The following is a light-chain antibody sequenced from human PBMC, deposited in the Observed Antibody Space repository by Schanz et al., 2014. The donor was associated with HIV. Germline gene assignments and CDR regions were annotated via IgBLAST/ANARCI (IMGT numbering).Light chain of an antibody. V-gene: IGLV2-8*01. Sequence: QSALTQPPSASGSPGQSVAISCTGASSDIGVSWYQQYPGNAPKLMIFAVNRRTSGVPDRFSGSKSGNTASLTVSGLQADDEADYYCSSFAGNNKILFGGGTKLTVL. J-gene: IGLJ2*01. CDR3: SSFAGNNKIL. CDR1: SSDIG. CDR2: AVN.